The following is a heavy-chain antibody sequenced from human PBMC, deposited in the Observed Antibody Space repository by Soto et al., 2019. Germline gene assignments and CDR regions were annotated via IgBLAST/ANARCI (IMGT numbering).Heavy chain of an antibody. D-gene: IGHD6-19*01. CDR1: AYTSTLYG. J-gene: IGHJ4*02. CDR2: IRAHNGET. Sequence: QVHLVQSGAEVKRPGASGKVSCKASAYTSTLYGITWVRQAPGQGLEWMGWIRAHNGETKFARKFQDRVTMTTDPSSSTVFMDLRTLTSDDTAVYYCATALGTSGWFDYWGQGTLVTVPS. V-gene: IGHV1-18*01. CDR3: ATALGTSGWFDY.